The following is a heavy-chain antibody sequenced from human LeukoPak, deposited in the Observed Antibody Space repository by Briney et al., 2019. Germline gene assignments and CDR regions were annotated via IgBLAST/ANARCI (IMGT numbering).Heavy chain of an antibody. CDR2: IYYSGST. CDR3: ARSPWDKGRTSLDY. CDR1: GGSISSYY. J-gene: IGHJ4*02. V-gene: IGHV4-59*01. Sequence: SETLSLTCTVSGGSISSYYWSWIRQPPGKGLEWIGYIYYSGSTSYNPSLKSRVTISVDMSKNQLSLKLTSVTAADTAVYYCARSPWDKGRTSLDYWGQGTLVTVSS. D-gene: IGHD1/OR15-1a*01.